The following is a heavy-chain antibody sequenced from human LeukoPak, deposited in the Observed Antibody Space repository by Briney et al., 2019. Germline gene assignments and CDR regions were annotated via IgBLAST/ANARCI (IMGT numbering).Heavy chain of an antibody. CDR1: GFTFSSYA. Sequence: GGSLRLSCVTSGFTFSSYAMSWVRQAPGKGLEWVSVISGSGGTTYYADSAKGRFTISRDSSKSTLYLQMNSLRAEDTAVYYCAKDTSGSTSYSYHYGMDVWGQGTTVTVSS. CDR3: AKDTSGSTSYSYHYGMDV. J-gene: IGHJ6*02. V-gene: IGHV3-23*01. CDR2: ISGSGGTT. D-gene: IGHD1-26*01.